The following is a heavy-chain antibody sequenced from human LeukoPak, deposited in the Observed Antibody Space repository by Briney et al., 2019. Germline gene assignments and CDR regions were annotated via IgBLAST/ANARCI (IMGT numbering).Heavy chain of an antibody. V-gene: IGHV1-18*01. Sequence: GASVKVSCKATGYTFTSYGISWVRQAPGQGLEWMGWIRPYNGNTNYAQKLQGRVTMTTDTSTSAAYMELRSLRSEDTAVYYCARGDSEWLLSYYFDYWGQGTLVTVSS. CDR2: IRPYNGNT. D-gene: IGHD3-3*01. CDR3: ARGDSEWLLSYYFDY. CDR1: GYTFTSYG. J-gene: IGHJ4*02.